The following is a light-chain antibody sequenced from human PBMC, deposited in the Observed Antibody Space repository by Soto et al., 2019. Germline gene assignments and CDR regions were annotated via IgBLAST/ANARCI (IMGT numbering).Light chain of an antibody. J-gene: IGKJ5*01. V-gene: IGKV3-20*01. CDR2: GAS. Sequence: VLTHSPGTLSLSPGESATLSCRASQTVSITYLTWYQQKPGQAPRLLIFGASKRATGIPDRFSGSGSGRDFTLTISRLEPEDFAVYYCQQYYNWPPITFGPGTRLE. CDR3: QQYYNWPPIT. CDR1: QTVSITY.